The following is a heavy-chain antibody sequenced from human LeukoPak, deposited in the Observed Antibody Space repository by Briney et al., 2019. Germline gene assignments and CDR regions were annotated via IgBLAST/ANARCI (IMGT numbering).Heavy chain of an antibody. CDR1: GFTFSSYA. Sequence: GGSLRLSCAASGFTFSSYAMNWVRQAPGKGLEWVSGISGSGSSTYYADSVKGRFTISRDNSKNTLYLQMNSLRAEDTAVHYCAKDRGYSPCPYTWGQGTLVTVSS. CDR2: ISGSGSST. J-gene: IGHJ5*02. V-gene: IGHV3-23*01. CDR3: AKDRGYSPCPYT. D-gene: IGHD5-18*01.